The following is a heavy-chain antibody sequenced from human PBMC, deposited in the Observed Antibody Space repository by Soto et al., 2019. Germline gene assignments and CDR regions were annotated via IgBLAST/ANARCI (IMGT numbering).Heavy chain of an antibody. CDR1: GFSFSDYS. V-gene: IGHV3-23*01. Sequence: EVQVFESGGGLVQPGGSLRLSCAASGFSFSDYSMAWVRQTPEKGLEWVSGMSIGGEKTFYIDSVKGRFIVSRDSSRDTVYFQMTRLRVEDTAVYYCARCNGYGALWGQGTLVTVSS. J-gene: IGHJ4*02. CDR3: ARCNGYGAL. CDR2: MSIGGEKT. D-gene: IGHD5-12*01.